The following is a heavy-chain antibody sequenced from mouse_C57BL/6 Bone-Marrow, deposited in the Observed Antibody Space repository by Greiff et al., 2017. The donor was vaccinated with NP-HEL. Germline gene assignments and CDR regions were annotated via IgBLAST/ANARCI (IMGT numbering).Heavy chain of an antibody. CDR2: INPNNGGT. CDR3: ASNWDGLYYFDY. Sequence: EVQLQQSGPELVKPGASVKISCKASGYTFTDYYMNWVKQSHGKSLEWIGDINPNNGGTSYNQKFKGKATLTVDKSSSTAYMELRSLTSEDSAVYYCASNWDGLYYFDYWGQGTTLTVSS. CDR1: GYTFTDYY. D-gene: IGHD4-1*01. V-gene: IGHV1-26*01. J-gene: IGHJ2*01.